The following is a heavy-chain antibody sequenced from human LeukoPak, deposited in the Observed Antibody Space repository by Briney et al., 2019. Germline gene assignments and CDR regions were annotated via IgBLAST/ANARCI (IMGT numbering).Heavy chain of an antibody. CDR1: GYTFTSND. CDR3: ARFASLYSRSWYYAFDI. J-gene: IGHJ4*02. D-gene: IGHD6-13*01. CDR2: INPSGGST. V-gene: IGHV1-46*01. Sequence: ASVKVSCKASGYTFTSNDIHWVRQAPGQGLEWMGIINPSGGSTSYAQKFQGRVTMTRDTSTSTVYMELSSLRSEDTAVYYCARFASLYSRSWYYAFDIWGQGTLVTVSS.